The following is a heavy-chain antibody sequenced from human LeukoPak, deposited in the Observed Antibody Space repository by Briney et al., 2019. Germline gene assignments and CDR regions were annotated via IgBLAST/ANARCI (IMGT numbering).Heavy chain of an antibody. Sequence: ASVKVSCKASGYTFTGYYMHWVRQAPGQGLEWMGWINPNSGGTNFAQKFQGRVTMTRDTSISTAYMELSSLTSDDTAVYYCARGRFSGYGADWGQGTLVTISS. D-gene: IGHD5-12*01. CDR1: GYTFTGYY. J-gene: IGHJ4*01. CDR2: INPNSGGT. V-gene: IGHV1-2*02. CDR3: ARGRFSGYGAD.